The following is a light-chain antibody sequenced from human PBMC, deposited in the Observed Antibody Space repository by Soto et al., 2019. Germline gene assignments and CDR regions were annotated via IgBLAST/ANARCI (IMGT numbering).Light chain of an antibody. CDR2: EVS. J-gene: IGLJ2*01. V-gene: IGLV2-18*02. CDR1: SSDVGSYNR. CDR3: SSYTSSSTYVV. Sequence: QSVLTQPPSVSGSPGQSVTISCTGTSSDVGSYNRVSWYQQPPGTAPKLIIYEVSNRPSGVPDRFSGSKSGNTASLTISGLQAEDEADYYCSSYTSSSTYVVFGGGTKLTVL.